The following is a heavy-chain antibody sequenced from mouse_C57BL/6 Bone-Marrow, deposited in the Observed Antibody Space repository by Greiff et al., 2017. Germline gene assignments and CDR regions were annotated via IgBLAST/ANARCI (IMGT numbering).Heavy chain of an antibody. V-gene: IGHV1-26*01. CDR3: ARSPYYLYAMDY. Sequence: EVQLQQSGPELVKPGASVKISCKASGYTFTDYYMNWVKQSHGKSLEWIGDINPNNGGTSYNQKFKGKATLTVDKSSSTAYMELRRLTSEDSAVYYCARSPYYLYAMDYWGQGTSVTVSS. J-gene: IGHJ4*01. D-gene: IGHD1-1*01. CDR1: GYTFTDYY. CDR2: INPNNGGT.